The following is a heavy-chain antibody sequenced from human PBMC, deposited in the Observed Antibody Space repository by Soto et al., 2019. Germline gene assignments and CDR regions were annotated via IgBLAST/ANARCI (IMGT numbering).Heavy chain of an antibody. D-gene: IGHD2-15*01. V-gene: IGHV4-39*01. CDR1: GGSISSSSYY. J-gene: IGHJ4*02. CDR2: IYYSGST. CDR3: ARQNIVVPDY. Sequence: PSETLSLTCTVSGGSISSSSYYWGWIRQPPGKGLEWIGSIYYSGSTYYNTSLKSRVTISVDTSKNQFSLKLSSVTAADTAVYYCARQNIVVPDYWGQGTLVTVSS.